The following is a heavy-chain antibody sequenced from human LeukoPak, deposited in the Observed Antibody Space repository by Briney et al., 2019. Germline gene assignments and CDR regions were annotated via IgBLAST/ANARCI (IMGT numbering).Heavy chain of an antibody. D-gene: IGHD4-17*01. CDR1: GFTFSSYS. J-gene: IGHJ3*02. CDR3: ARDRGYGDYVGAFDI. CDR2: ISSSSSTI. V-gene: IGHV3-48*02. Sequence: PGGSLRLSCAASGFTFSSYSMNWVRQAPGKGLEWVSHISSSSSTIYYADSVKGRFTISRDNAKISLYLQMSSLRDEDTAVYYCARDRGYGDYVGAFDIWGQGTMVTVSS.